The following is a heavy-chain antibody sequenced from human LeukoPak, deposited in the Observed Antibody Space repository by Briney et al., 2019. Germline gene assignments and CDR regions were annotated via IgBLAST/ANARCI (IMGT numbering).Heavy chain of an antibody. J-gene: IGHJ4*02. V-gene: IGHV1-3*01. D-gene: IGHD1-14*01. Sequence: ASVKVSCKAPGYTFTSYAMHWVRQAPGQRLEWMGWINAGNGNTKYSQKFQGRVTITRDTSASTAYMELSSLRSGDTAVYYCARDRSHNRYYFDYWGQGTLVTVSS. CDR1: GYTFTSYA. CDR3: ARDRSHNRYYFDY. CDR2: INAGNGNT.